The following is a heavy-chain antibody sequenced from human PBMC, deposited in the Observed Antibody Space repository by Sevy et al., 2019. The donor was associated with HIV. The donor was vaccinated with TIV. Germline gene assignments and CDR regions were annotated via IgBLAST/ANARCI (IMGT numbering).Heavy chain of an antibody. D-gene: IGHD3-10*01. CDR2: ISHDGRNNK. CDR1: GFTFSEYG. Sequence: GGSLRLSCAASGFTFSEYGMHWVRQAPGKGLEWVAVISHDGRNNKYNADSVKGRFTISRDNSKNTLYLQKNSLRAEETAIYYCARDRGEILSSAFNYWGQGTLVTVSS. J-gene: IGHJ4*02. V-gene: IGHV3-30*04. CDR3: ARDRGEILSSAFNY.